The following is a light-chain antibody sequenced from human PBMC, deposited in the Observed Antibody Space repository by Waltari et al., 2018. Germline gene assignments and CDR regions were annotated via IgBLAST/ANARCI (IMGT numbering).Light chain of an antibody. J-gene: IGLJ3*02. V-gene: IGLV3-1*01. CDR2: QNT. CDR3: QAWDSTTAV. CDR1: YLGNTY. Sequence: SYELSQPPSVSVSPGQTASVTCSGNYLGNTYVSWYQQKPGQSPLLIISQNTTRPSGIPELFSGSNSGNTATLTISGTQAIDEADYYCQAWDSTTAVFGGGTNLAVL.